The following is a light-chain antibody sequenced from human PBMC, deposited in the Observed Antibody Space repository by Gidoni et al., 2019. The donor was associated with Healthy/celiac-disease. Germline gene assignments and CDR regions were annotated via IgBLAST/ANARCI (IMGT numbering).Light chain of an antibody. CDR3: QQYNSYWT. J-gene: IGKJ1*01. CDR2: DAS. V-gene: IGKV1-5*01. CDR1: QSISSW. Sequence: DIQMTQSPSTLSASVGDRVTITCRASQSISSWLAWYQQKPGKAPKLLIYDASSLESGTEFTLTISSLQPDDFATYYCQQYNSYWTFGQGTKVEIK.